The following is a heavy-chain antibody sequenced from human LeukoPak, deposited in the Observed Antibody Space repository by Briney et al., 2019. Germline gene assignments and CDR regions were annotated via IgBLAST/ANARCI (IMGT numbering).Heavy chain of an antibody. CDR3: ARAGMGAVAGTGYFDY. Sequence: GGSLRLSCAASGFTVSSNYMSWVRQAPGKGLEWVSVIYSGGSTYYADSVKGRFTISRHNSKNTLYLQMNSLRAEDTAVYYCARAGMGAVAGTGYFDYWGQGTLVTVSS. CDR2: IYSGGST. CDR1: GFTVSSNY. V-gene: IGHV3-53*04. D-gene: IGHD6-19*01. J-gene: IGHJ4*02.